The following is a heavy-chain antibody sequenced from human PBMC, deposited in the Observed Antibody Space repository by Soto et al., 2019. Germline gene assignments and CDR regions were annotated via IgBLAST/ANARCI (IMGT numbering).Heavy chain of an antibody. J-gene: IGHJ6*02. V-gene: IGHV1-3*01. D-gene: IGHD3-3*01. CDR3: ARDQGYDFWSGYGVSGKLYGMDV. CDR2: INAGNGNT. CDR1: GYTFTSYA. Sequence: ASVKVSCKASGYTFTSYAMHWVRQAPGQRLEWMGWINAGNGNTKYSQKFQGRVTITRDTSASTAYMELSSLRSEDTAVYYCARDQGYDFWSGYGVSGKLYGMDVWGQGTTVTVSS.